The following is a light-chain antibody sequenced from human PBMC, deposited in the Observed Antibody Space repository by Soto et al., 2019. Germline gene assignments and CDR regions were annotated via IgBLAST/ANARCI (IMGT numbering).Light chain of an antibody. CDR2: EVS. CDR1: SSDVGGYNY. CDR3: TSYTSSSDIRV. Sequence: QSVLTQPASVSGSPGQSITISCTGTSSDVGGYNYVSWYQQHPGKAPKVIIYEVSNRPSGVSTRFPGSKSGNTASLTISGLQAEDEADYYCTSYTSSSDIRVFGGGTQLTVL. V-gene: IGLV2-14*01. J-gene: IGLJ3*02.